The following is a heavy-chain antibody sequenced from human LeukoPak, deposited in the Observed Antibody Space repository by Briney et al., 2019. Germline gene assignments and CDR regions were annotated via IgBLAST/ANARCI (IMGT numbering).Heavy chain of an antibody. CDR1: GISFSSYG. CDR2: ISSGGSSI. Sequence: GGSLRLSCAASGISFSSYGMNWVRQAPGKGLEWISYISSGGSSIYYADSVKGRFTISRDNAKKSLYLQMNSLRVEDTAVYYCARDGYCSGGSCYGMDVWGQGTTVTVSS. V-gene: IGHV3-48*03. D-gene: IGHD2-15*01. CDR3: ARDGYCSGGSCYGMDV. J-gene: IGHJ6*02.